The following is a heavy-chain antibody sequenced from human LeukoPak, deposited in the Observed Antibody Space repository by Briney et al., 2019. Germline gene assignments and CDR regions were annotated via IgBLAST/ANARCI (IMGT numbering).Heavy chain of an antibody. D-gene: IGHD3-22*01. CDR3: AKQWGYYRNWFDP. Sequence: GGSLRLSCAASGFTFSSYAMSWVRQAPGKGLGWVSAISGSGGSTYYTDSVKGRFTISRDNSKNTLYLQMNSLRAEDTAVYYCAKQWGYYRNWFDPWAREPWSPSPQ. CDR2: ISGSGGST. V-gene: IGHV3-23*01. J-gene: IGHJ5*02. CDR1: GFTFSSYA.